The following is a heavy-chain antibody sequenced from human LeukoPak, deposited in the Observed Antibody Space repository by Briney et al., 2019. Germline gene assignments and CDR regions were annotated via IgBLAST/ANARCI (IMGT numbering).Heavy chain of an antibody. J-gene: IGHJ5*02. V-gene: IGHV3-7*01. D-gene: IGHD3-3*01. Sequence: GGSRRLSCAASGFIFSNVWMSWVRQAPGKGLEWVANIKQDGSQSYYVDSVQGRFTISRDTARNSLHLQINSLRAEDTAMYYCAIEGSGRSLAPWGQGTLVTVSS. CDR1: GFIFSNVW. CDR2: IKQDGSQS. CDR3: AIEGSGRSLAP.